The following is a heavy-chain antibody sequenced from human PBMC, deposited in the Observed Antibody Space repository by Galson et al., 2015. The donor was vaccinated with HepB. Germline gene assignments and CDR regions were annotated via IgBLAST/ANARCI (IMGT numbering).Heavy chain of an antibody. CDR2: ISYDGSNK. Sequence: SLRLSCAASGFTFSSYGMHWVRQAPGKGLEWVAVISYDGSNKYYADSVKGRFTISRDNSKNTLYLQMNSLRAEDTAVYYCAKKGVGDAFDIWGQGAMVTVSS. CDR1: GFTFSSYG. CDR3: AKKGVGDAFDI. J-gene: IGHJ3*02. D-gene: IGHD3-16*01. V-gene: IGHV3-30*18.